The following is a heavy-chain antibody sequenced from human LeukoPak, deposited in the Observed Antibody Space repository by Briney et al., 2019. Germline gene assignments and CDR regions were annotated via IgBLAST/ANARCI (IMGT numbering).Heavy chain of an antibody. D-gene: IGHD1-14*01. V-gene: IGHV4-59*08. CDR3: ARYNRYWYFDL. Sequence: SETLSLTCTVSGGSISSYYWSWIRQPPGKGLEWIGYIYYSGSTNYNPSLKSRVTISVDTSKNQFSLNLSSVTAADTAVYYCARYNRYWYFDLWGRGTLVTVSS. CDR2: IYYSGST. CDR1: GGSISSYY. J-gene: IGHJ2*01.